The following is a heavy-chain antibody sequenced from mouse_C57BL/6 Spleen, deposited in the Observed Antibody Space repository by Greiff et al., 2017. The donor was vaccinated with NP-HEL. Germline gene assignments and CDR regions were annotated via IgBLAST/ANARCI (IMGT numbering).Heavy chain of an antibody. V-gene: IGHV1-64*01. D-gene: IGHD2-4*01. J-gene: IGHJ4*01. CDR1: GYTFTSYW. CDR2: IHPNSGST. Sequence: QVQLQQPGAELVKPGASVKLSCKASGYTFTSYWMHWVKQRPGQGLEWIGMIHPNSGSTNYNEKFESKATLTVDKSSSTAYMQLSSLTSEDSAVYYCARWDYDVLAMDYWGQGTSVTVSS. CDR3: ARWDYDVLAMDY.